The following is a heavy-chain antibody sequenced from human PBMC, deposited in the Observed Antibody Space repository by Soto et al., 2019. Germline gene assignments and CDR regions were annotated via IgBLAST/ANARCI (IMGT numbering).Heavy chain of an antibody. CDR1: GFTFSSYA. CDR2: ISGSGGST. V-gene: IGHV3-23*01. J-gene: IGHJ6*02. D-gene: IGHD3-10*02. CDR3: AKAPLIVLGGIRYYYDLLAV. Sequence: GGSLRLSCAASGFTFSSYAMSWVRQAPGKGLEWVSAISGSGGSTYYADSVKGRFTISRDNSKNTLYLQMNSLRAEDTAVYYCAKAPLIVLGGIRYYYDLLAVCSRGTTVTGSS.